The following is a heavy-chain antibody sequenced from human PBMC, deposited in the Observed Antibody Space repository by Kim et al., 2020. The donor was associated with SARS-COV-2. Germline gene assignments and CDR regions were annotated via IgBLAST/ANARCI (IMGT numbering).Heavy chain of an antibody. V-gene: IGHV2-70*01. Sequence: SGPTLVNPTQTLTLTCTFSGFSLSTSGMCVSWIRQPPGKALEWLALIDWDDDKYYSTSLKTRLTISKDTSKNQVVLTMTNMDPVDTATYYCARAIGSSCQVDGMDVWGQGTTVTVSS. D-gene: IGHD6-13*01. CDR3: ARAIGSSCQVDGMDV. CDR2: IDWDDDK. CDR1: GFSLSTSGMC. J-gene: IGHJ6*02.